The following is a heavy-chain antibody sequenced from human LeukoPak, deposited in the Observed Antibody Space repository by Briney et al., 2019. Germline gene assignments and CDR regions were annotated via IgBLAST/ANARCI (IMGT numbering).Heavy chain of an antibody. CDR2: IYNGGSI. D-gene: IGHD3-22*01. V-gene: IGHV4-31*03. J-gene: IGHJ4*02. CDR3: ARARYYYDSNQPFDY. CDR1: GASISNSDYS. Sequence: SQTLSLTCTVSGASISNSDYSWTWIRQHPGKGLEWIGYIYNGGSIYYSPSLKGRVSISVDASENQFSLKLTSVTAADTAVYYCARARYYYDSNQPFDYWGQGTLVTVSS.